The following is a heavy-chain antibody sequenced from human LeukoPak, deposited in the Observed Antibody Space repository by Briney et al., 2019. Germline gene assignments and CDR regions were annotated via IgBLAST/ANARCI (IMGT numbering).Heavy chain of an antibody. CDR3: ARESGTYYDFWSGYFAAGYYYYYMDV. CDR1: GGTFSSYA. Sequence: SVKVSCKASGGTFSSYAISWVRQAPGQGLEWMGGIIPIFGTANYAQKFQGRVTITADESTSTAYMELSSLRSEDTAVYYCARESGTYYDFWSGYFAAGYYYYYMDVWGKGTTVTVSS. CDR2: IIPIFGTA. J-gene: IGHJ6*03. D-gene: IGHD3-3*01. V-gene: IGHV1-69*13.